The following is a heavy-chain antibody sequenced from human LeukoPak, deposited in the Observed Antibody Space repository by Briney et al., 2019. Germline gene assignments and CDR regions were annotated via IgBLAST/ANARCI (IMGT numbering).Heavy chain of an antibody. Sequence: SETLSLTCSVSSVSIRSNYWSWIRQPPGKGLEWIGYIYYSGSTNYNPSLKSRVTISVDTSKNQFSLKLSSVTAADTAVYYYARGSYHLPLDYWGQGTLVTVSS. J-gene: IGHJ4*02. CDR1: SVSIRSNY. D-gene: IGHD1-26*01. CDR2: IYYSGST. V-gene: IGHV4-59*01. CDR3: ARGSYHLPLDY.